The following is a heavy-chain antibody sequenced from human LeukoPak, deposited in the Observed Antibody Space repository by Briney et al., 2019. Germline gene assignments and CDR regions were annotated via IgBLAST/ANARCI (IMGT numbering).Heavy chain of an antibody. D-gene: IGHD3-10*01. Sequence: ASVKVSCKASGYTFTSYVLHWVRQAPGQRLECMGWINAGNGNTKYSQKFQGRVTITRDTSASTAYMELSSLRSEDTAVYYCARGYGEFNPDYWGQGTLVTVSS. CDR3: ARGYGEFNPDY. CDR2: INAGNGNT. J-gene: IGHJ4*02. V-gene: IGHV1-3*01. CDR1: GYTFTSYV.